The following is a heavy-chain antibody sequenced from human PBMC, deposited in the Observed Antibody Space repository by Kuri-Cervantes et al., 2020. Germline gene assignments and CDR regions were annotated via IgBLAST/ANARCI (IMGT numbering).Heavy chain of an antibody. J-gene: IGHJ4*02. D-gene: IGHD5-18*01. Sequence: SETLSLTCTVSGGSISSGNYYWSWIRQPAGKGLEWIGSIYYSGSTYYNPSLKSRVTISVDTSKNQFSLKLSSVTAADTAVYYCARPNPVGTVGDWGQGTLVTVSS. CDR2: IYYSGST. CDR1: GGSISSGNYY. CDR3: ARPNPVGTVGD. V-gene: IGHV4-39*01.